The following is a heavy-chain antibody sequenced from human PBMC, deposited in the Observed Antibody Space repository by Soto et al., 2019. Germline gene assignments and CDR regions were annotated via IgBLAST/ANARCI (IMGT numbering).Heavy chain of an antibody. Sequence: QVQLVESGGGVVQPGRSLRLSCAASGFTFSSYAMHWVRQAPGKGLEWVAVISYDGSNKYYADSVNGRFTISRDNSKNTLYLQMTSLRAEDTAVYYCASGGVGLLWFGEPIDYWGQGTLVTVSS. D-gene: IGHD3-10*01. CDR3: ASGGVGLLWFGEPIDY. CDR2: ISYDGSNK. V-gene: IGHV3-30-3*01. J-gene: IGHJ4*02. CDR1: GFTFSSYA.